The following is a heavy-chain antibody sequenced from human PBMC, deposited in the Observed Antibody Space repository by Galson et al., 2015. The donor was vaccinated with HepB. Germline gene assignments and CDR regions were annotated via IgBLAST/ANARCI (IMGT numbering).Heavy chain of an antibody. V-gene: IGHV1-18*01. J-gene: IGHJ5*01. D-gene: IGHD3-22*01. CDR3: VRRDYEQNYFDA. Sequence: SVKVSCKASGYSFSRYAITWVRQAPGQGLEWMGWISPYNGNTDYGQRVYGRVTITTETARNTAYMELRSLRFDDTALYYCVRRDYEQNYFDAWGQGTVVIVS. CDR1: GYSFSRYA. CDR2: ISPYNGNT.